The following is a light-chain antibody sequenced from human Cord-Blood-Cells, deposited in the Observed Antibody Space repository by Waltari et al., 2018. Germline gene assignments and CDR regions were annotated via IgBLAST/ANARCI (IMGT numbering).Light chain of an antibody. V-gene: IGKV1-5*03. CDR1: QSISSL. J-gene: IGKJ1*01. CDR3: QQYNSYSPE. CDR2: KAS. Sequence: DIQMTQSPSTLSASVGDRVTITCRASQSISSLLAWYQQKPVKAPKLLIYKASSLESGVPSRFSGSRSGTGFTLTISSLQPDDFATYYCQQYNSYSPEFGQGTKVEIK.